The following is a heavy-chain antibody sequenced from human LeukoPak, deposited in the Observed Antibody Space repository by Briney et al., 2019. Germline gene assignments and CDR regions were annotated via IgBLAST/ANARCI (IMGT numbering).Heavy chain of an antibody. J-gene: IGHJ4*02. CDR2: ISSSSYI. D-gene: IGHD3-10*01. Sequence: GGSLRLSCAASGFTFSSYSMNWVRQAPGKGLEWVSSISSSSYIYYADSVKGRFTISRDNAKNSLYLQMNSLRAEDTAGYYCGXXXXXXSGSYYNARWTLFDYWGQGTLVTVSS. CDR1: GFTFSSYS. V-gene: IGHV3-21*01. CDR3: GXXXXXXSGSYYNARWTLFDY.